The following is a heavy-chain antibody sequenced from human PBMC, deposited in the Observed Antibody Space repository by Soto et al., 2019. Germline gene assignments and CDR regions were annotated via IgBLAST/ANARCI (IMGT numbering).Heavy chain of an antibody. J-gene: IGHJ6*02. CDR3: TTDRYCSGGSCFYYYYGMDV. CDR2: IKSKTDGGTT. CDR1: GFTFSNAW. D-gene: IGHD2-15*01. Sequence: EVQLVESGGGLVKPGGSLRLSCAASGFTFSNAWMNWVRQAPGKGLEWVGRIKSKTDGGTTDYAAPVKGRFTISRDYSKNTMYLQMNSLKTEDTAVYYCTTDRYCSGGSCFYYYYGMDVWGQGTTVTVSS. V-gene: IGHV3-15*07.